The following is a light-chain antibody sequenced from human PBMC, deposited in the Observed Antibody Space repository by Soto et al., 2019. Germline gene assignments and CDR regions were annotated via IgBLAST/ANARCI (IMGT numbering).Light chain of an antibody. CDR1: SSNIGSYT. J-gene: IGLJ1*01. CDR3: AAWDDTLSAYYV. CDR2: NNY. Sequence: QSVLTQPPSASGTPGQRVTISCSGSSSNIGSYTVNWYQQLPGTAPKLLIYNNYQRPSGVPDRFSGSKAGTSASLAISGLQSVDEADYFCAAWDDTLSAYYVFGTGTKVTVL. V-gene: IGLV1-44*01.